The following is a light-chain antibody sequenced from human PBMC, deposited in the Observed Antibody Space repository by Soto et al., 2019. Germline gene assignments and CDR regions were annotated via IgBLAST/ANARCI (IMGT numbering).Light chain of an antibody. Sequence: EIVLTQSPGTLSLSPGERATLSCRASQSVSNKYLAWYQQKPGQAPRLIIYRASTRANDIPARFSGSGSGTDFTLTISRLEPEDFAVYDCQQYSGSPTWTFGQGTKVDIK. J-gene: IGKJ1*01. CDR1: QSVSNKY. CDR3: QQYSGSPTWT. CDR2: RAS. V-gene: IGKV3-20*01.